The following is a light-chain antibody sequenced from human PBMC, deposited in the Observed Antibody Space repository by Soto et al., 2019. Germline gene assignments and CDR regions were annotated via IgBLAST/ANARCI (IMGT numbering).Light chain of an antibody. J-gene: IGKJ3*01. CDR2: EAS. Sequence: DIQMTQSPSSLSASVRDRVTITCQASEDISNYLDWYQQKPGRAPKLLIYEASDLESGVPSRFSGSGSGTHFTFTISNLQPEDIATYYCQQYDSLPFTFGPGTKVDIK. CDR3: QQYDSLPFT. CDR1: EDISNY. V-gene: IGKV1-33*01.